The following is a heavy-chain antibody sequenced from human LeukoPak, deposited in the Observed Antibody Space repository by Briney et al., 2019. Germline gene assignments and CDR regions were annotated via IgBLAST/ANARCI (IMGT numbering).Heavy chain of an antibody. CDR2: TSSSSSPI. Sequence: GGSLRLSCAASGFTFSRYSMNWVRQAPGKGLEWVSYTSSSSSPIYYADSVKGRFTISRDNAKNSLYLQMDSLRDEDTAVYYCARGYDYFDYWGQGTLVTVSS. J-gene: IGHJ4*02. V-gene: IGHV3-48*02. D-gene: IGHD3-16*01. CDR3: ARGYDYFDY. CDR1: GFTFSRYS.